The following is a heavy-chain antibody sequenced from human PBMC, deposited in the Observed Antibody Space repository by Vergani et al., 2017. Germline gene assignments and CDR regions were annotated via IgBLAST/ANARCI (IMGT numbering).Heavy chain of an antibody. CDR2: IYVSGIT. J-gene: IGHJ2*01. CDR1: GASINNDFYY. V-gene: IGHV4-61*02. D-gene: IGHD3-3*01. CDR3: ARLSTYDFWSGYYTTGWYFDL. Sequence: QVQLQESGPGLVKPSQTLSLTCTVSGASINNDFYYWHWIRQPAGKGLEWIGRIYVSGITDYNSSLQSRVSMSVDTSKNQFSLKLSSVTAADTAVYYCARLSTYDFWSGYYTTGWYFDLWGRGTLVTVSS.